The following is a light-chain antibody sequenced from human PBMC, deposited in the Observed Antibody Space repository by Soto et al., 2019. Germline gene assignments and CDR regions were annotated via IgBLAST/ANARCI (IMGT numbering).Light chain of an antibody. CDR3: QQYGSSPRIT. Sequence: EIVLTQCPGTLSLSPGERATLSCRASQSVSSNYLAWYQQKPGQAPKVLIYRASIRATGIPDRFSGSGSGTDFTLTISRLEPEDFAVYYCQQYGSSPRITFGQGNDWRL. V-gene: IGKV3-20*01. CDR1: QSVSSNY. CDR2: RAS. J-gene: IGKJ5*01.